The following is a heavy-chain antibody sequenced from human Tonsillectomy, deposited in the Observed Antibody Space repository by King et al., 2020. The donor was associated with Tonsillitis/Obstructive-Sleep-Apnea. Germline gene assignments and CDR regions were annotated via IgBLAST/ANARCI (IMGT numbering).Heavy chain of an antibody. J-gene: IGHJ5*02. CDR3: AREKVVVAATNYWFDP. Sequence: VQLVESGAEVKKPGASVKVSCKASGYTFIGYYIHWVRQAPGQGLEWMGWINPNSGGTNYAQKFQGRVTMTRDTSITTVYMELSRLRFDDTAVYYCAREKVVVAATNYWFDPWGQGTLVTVSS. V-gene: IGHV1-2*02. D-gene: IGHD2-15*01. CDR2: INPNSGGT. CDR1: GYTFIGYY.